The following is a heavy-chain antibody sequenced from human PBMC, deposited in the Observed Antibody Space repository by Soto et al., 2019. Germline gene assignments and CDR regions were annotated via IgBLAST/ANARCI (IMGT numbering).Heavy chain of an antibody. J-gene: IGHJ4*02. D-gene: IGHD2-8*02. Sequence: SETLSLTCAVYGGXFSGYYWTWIRQPPGTGLEWIGEINHSGSTNYNPSLKSRVTISVDTSKNQFSLKLTSVTAADTAVYYCARDKITGLFDYWGQGTLVTSP. V-gene: IGHV4-34*01. CDR2: INHSGST. CDR3: ARDKITGLFDY. CDR1: GGXFSGYY.